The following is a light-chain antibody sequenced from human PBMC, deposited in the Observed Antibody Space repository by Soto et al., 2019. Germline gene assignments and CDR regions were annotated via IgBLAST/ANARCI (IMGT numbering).Light chain of an antibody. J-gene: IGLJ3*02. CDR1: SSDVGGYTY. CDR2: EVS. V-gene: IGLV2-14*01. Sequence: QSVLTQPASVPGAPGQSITISCTGTSSDVGGYTYVSWYQQHPGKAPKLMIYEVSNRPSGVSNRFSGSKSGNTASLTISGLQAEDEADYYCTSYTSSSTRVFVGGTKLTVL. CDR3: TSYTSSSTRV.